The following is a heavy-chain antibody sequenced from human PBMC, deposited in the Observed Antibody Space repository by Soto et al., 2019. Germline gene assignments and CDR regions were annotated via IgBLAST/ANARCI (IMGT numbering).Heavy chain of an antibody. CDR2: IYYSGSN. J-gene: IGHJ4*02. V-gene: IGHV4-59*08. D-gene: IGHD6-19*01. CDR1: GHSSSSYY. CDR3: ARHSIIDSSGWSQ. Sequence: SETPSRTFTVSGHSSSSYYWILIRQPPGKGLEWIGYIYYSGSNNYHPSLKSRVTISVDTSKSQFSLKLSSVTAADTAVYYCARHSIIDSSGWSQWGQGTLVTVSS.